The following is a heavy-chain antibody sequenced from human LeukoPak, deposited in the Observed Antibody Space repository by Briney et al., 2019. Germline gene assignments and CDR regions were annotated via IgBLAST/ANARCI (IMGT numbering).Heavy chain of an antibody. J-gene: IGHJ3*02. CDR2: IIPIFGTA. CDR1: GGTFSSYA. Sequence: SVNVSCKASGGTFSSYAISWVRQAPGQGLEWMGGIIPIFGTANYAQKFQGRVTITTDESTSTAYMELSSLRSEDTAVYYCARDRVVGATTDAFDIWGQGTMVTVSS. CDR3: ARDRVVGATTDAFDI. D-gene: IGHD1-26*01. V-gene: IGHV1-69*05.